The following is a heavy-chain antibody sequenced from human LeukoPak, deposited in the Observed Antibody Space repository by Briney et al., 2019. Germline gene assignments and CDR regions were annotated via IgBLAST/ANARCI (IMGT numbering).Heavy chain of an antibody. J-gene: IGHJ1*01. CDR1: GFTFSDYY. Sequence: MTGGSLRLSCAASGFTFSDYYMSWIRQAPGKGLEWVSYISSSGSTIYYADSVKGRFTISRDNAKNSLYLQMNGLRAEDTAVYFCAKPSYYSSNGPIPFQHWGPGTLVTVSS. V-gene: IGHV3-11*01. CDR3: AKPSYYSSNGPIPFQH. CDR2: ISSSGSTI. D-gene: IGHD3-22*01.